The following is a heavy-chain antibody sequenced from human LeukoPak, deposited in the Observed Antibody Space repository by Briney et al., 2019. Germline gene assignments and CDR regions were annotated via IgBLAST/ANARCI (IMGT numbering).Heavy chain of an antibody. CDR2: ISGSTSVI. CDR1: GFTFSTHT. Sequence: PGGSLRLSCAASGFTFSTHTMAWARQAPGKGLEWVSYISGSTSVIYYADSVKGRFTISRDNAKNSLYLQMNSPRTEDTAIYYCARGLYYIDVWGNGTAVTVS. CDR3: ARGLYYIDV. J-gene: IGHJ6*03. V-gene: IGHV3-48*01.